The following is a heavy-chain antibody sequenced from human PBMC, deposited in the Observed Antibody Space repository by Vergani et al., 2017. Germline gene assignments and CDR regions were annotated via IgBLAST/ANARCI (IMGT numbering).Heavy chain of an antibody. CDR3: ARLRDFWSGYYTGSDAFDI. CDR1: GAPISYWC. J-gene: IGHJ3*02. Sequence: QVQMQESGPGLVKTSETLSLTCSASGAPISYWCWSWLRQPAGKGLEWIGRLCPSGSTNYNPSLKSRVTISVDTSKNQFSLKLSSVTAADTAVYYCARLRDFWSGYYTGSDAFDIWGQGTMVTVSS. CDR2: LCPSGST. D-gene: IGHD3-3*01. V-gene: IGHV4-4*07.